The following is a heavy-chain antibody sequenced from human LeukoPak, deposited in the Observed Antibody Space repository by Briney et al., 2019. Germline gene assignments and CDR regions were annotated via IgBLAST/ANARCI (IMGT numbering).Heavy chain of an antibody. D-gene: IGHD3-10*01. CDR1: GYTFTSYY. J-gene: IGHJ4*02. Sequence: ASVKVSCKAPGYTFTSYYMHWVRQAPGQGLEWMGIINPNGGSTSNAQKFQGRVTMTRDTSTSTVHMELSSLRSEDTAVYYCARGSSSSGSSFDYWGQGTLVTVSS. CDR2: INPNGGST. CDR3: ARGSSSSGSSFDY. V-gene: IGHV1-46*01.